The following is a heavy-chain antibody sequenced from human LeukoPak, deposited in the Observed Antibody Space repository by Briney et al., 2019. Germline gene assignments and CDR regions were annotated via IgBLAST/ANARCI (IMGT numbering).Heavy chain of an antibody. Sequence: ASVKVSCKASGGTFNSYAISWVRQAPGQGLEWMGGIIPIFGTTNYARKFRGRVTLTADKSTSTAYMELSSLRSEDTAVYYCAGAGDNDFWSGSDGGDNWFDPWGQGTLVTVSS. CDR1: GGTFNSYA. J-gene: IGHJ5*02. V-gene: IGHV1-69*06. D-gene: IGHD3-3*01. CDR2: IIPIFGTT. CDR3: AGAGDNDFWSGSDGGDNWFDP.